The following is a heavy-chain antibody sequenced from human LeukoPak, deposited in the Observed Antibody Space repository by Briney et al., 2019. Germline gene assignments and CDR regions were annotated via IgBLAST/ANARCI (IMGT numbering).Heavy chain of an antibody. CDR2: MYISGGT. D-gene: IGHD2-2*01. CDR1: GGSISSYY. Sequence: SETLSLTCTVSGGSISSYYWSWIRQPAGKGLEWIGRMYISGGTNYNPSLKSRVTMSVDTSKNQFSLKLTSVTAADTAVYCCARDHQLRYFDYWGQGTLVTVSS. J-gene: IGHJ4*02. V-gene: IGHV4-4*07. CDR3: ARDHQLRYFDY.